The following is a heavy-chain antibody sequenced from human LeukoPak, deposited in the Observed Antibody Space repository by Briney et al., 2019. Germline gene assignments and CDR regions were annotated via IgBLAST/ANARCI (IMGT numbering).Heavy chain of an antibody. CDR2: INPNSGGT. D-gene: IGHD3-9*01. J-gene: IGHJ4*02. CDR1: GYTFTSYA. Sequence: ASVKVSCKASGYTFTSYAMNWVRQAPGQGLEWMGWINPNSGGTNYAQKFQGRVTMTRDTSITTAYMEMSRLRSDDTALYYCARSPHILTGENFDYWGQGTLVTVSS. CDR3: ARSPHILTGENFDY. V-gene: IGHV1-2*02.